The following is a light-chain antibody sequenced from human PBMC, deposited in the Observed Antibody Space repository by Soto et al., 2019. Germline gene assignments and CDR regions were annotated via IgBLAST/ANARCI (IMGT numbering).Light chain of an antibody. CDR2: VAS. CDR1: RTVYKY. J-gene: IGKJ2*01. CDR3: QQSYNTPYT. V-gene: IGKV1-39*01. Sequence: DIQMTQSPSSLSASVGDRVTITCRASRTVYKYLNWYQQKPGKAPKLLIYVASNLQSAVPSRFSGSGFETDFILTIDDLQPEDFGTYYCQQSYNTPYTFGHGTKLEIK.